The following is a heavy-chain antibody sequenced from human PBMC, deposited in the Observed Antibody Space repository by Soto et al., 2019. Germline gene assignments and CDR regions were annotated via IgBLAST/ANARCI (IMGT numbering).Heavy chain of an antibody. V-gene: IGHV3-21*01. D-gene: IGHD4-17*01. Sequence: PGGSLRLSCAASGFTFSSYSMNWVRQAPGKGLEWVSSISTTSSFIYSADSVKGRFTISRDNAKNSLYLQMNSLRAEDTAVYYCAREVSLYVDSVSNCIHYWGQGTLLTGSS. CDR2: ISTTSSFI. CDR3: AREVSLYVDSVSNCIHY. J-gene: IGHJ4*02. CDR1: GFTFSSYS.